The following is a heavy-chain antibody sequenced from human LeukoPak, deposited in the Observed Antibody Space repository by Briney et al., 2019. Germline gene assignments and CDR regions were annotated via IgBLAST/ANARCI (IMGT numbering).Heavy chain of an antibody. CDR2: IYSGGST. Sequence: GGSLRLSCAASGFTVSSNHMSWVRQAPGKGLEWVSVIYSGGSTDYADSVKGRFTISRDNLKNTLYLQMNALRAEDTAVYYCARGPAGYNWGQGTLVTVSS. D-gene: IGHD1-1*01. J-gene: IGHJ4*02. V-gene: IGHV3-53*01. CDR3: ARGPAGYN. CDR1: GFTVSSNH.